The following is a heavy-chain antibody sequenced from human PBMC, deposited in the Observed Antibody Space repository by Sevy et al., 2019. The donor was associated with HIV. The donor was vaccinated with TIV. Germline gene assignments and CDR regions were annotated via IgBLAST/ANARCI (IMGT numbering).Heavy chain of an antibody. J-gene: IGHJ4*02. Sequence: GGSLRLSCAASGFTFSSYAMSWVRQAPGKGLEWVSAISGSGGSTYYADSVKGRFTISRDNSKKTLYLQMNSLRAEDTAVYYCAKDRAYSGSRSYFDFWGQGTLVTVSS. CDR2: ISGSGGST. D-gene: IGHD1-26*01. CDR3: AKDRAYSGSRSYFDF. V-gene: IGHV3-23*01. CDR1: GFTFSSYA.